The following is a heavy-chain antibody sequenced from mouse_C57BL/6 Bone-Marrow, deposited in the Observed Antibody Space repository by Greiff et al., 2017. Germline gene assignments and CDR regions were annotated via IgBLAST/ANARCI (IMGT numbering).Heavy chain of an antibody. CDR3: ARSAYYRNYLYFDV. V-gene: IGHV1-55*01. Sequence: QVQLQQPGAELVKPGASVKMSCKASGYTFTSYWITWVKQRPGQGLEWIGDIYPGSGSTNYNEKFKSKATLTVDTSSSTTYMQLSSMTSEDSAVYYCARSAYYRNYLYFDVWGTGTTVTVSS. CDR1: GYTFTSYW. D-gene: IGHD2-14*01. J-gene: IGHJ1*03. CDR2: IYPGSGST.